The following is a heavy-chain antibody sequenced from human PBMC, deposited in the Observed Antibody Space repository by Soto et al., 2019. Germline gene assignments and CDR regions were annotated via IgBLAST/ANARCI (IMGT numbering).Heavy chain of an antibody. V-gene: IGHV4-34*01. Sequence: QVHLQQWGARVLKPSETLSLTCAVDGGSFSGYYWSWIRQPPGKGLEWIGEINHSGSTNYNPSLKIRITISLDMSKNQFSLKLSSVTAADAAVYYCASSLRFLERFFDYWGQGTLVTVSS. J-gene: IGHJ4*02. CDR2: INHSGST. CDR1: GGSFSGYY. D-gene: IGHD3-3*01. CDR3: ASSLRFLERFFDY.